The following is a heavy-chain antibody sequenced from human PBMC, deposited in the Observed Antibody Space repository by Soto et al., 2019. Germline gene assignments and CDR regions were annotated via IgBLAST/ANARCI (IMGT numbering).Heavy chain of an antibody. CDR1: GGSFSGYY. J-gene: IGHJ4*02. Sequence: QVRLQQWGAGLLKPSETLSLTCAVYGGSFSGYYWSWIRQPPGKGLEWIGEINHGGSTNYNPSLKSRVTISVDTSNNHFSLKLSSVTDADTALYYCARGRVSSGWYRDYWGQGTLVTVSS. V-gene: IGHV4-34*02. CDR2: INHGGST. D-gene: IGHD6-19*01. CDR3: ARGRVSSGWYRDY.